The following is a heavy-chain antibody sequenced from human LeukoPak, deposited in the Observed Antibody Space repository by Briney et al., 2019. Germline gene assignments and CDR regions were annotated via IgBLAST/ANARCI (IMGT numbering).Heavy chain of an antibody. CDR3: ARAQWLVPPYFDF. D-gene: IGHD6-19*01. J-gene: IGHJ4*02. Sequence: SETLSLTCAVSGYSISSNYYWGWIRQPPGKGLEWIGRIYHTGRTYYNPSLKIRVTISVDTSKNQFSLKLNSVTAADTAVYYCARAQWLVPPYFDFWGQGTLVTVSS. CDR1: GYSISSNYY. CDR2: IYHTGRT. V-gene: IGHV4-38-2*01.